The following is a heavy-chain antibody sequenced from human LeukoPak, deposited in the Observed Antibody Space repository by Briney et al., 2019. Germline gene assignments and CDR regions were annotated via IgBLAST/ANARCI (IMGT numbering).Heavy chain of an antibody. CDR1: GGSVSSGSYY. Sequence: SETLSLTCTVSGGSVSSGSYYWSWIRQPPGKGLEWIGYIYYSGSTYYNPSLKSRVTISVDTSKNQFSLKLSSVTAADTAVYYCARLYYYDSRGDWFDPWGQGTLVTVSS. D-gene: IGHD3-22*01. V-gene: IGHV4-61*01. CDR2: IYYSGST. CDR3: ARLYYYDSRGDWFDP. J-gene: IGHJ5*02.